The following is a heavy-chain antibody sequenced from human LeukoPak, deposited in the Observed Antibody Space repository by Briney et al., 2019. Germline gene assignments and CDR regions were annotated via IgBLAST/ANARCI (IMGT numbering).Heavy chain of an antibody. D-gene: IGHD6-13*01. V-gene: IGHV4-59*08. CDR2: IYYIGST. CDR1: GGSISSYY. J-gene: IGHJ4*02. CDR3: ASIAAAGAYYFDY. Sequence: SETLSLTCTVSGGSISSYYWSWIRQVPGKGLEWIAYIYYIGSTDYNPSLKSRVTISVDTSKNQFSLNVSSVTAADTAAYYCASIAAAGAYYFDYWGQGTLVTVSS.